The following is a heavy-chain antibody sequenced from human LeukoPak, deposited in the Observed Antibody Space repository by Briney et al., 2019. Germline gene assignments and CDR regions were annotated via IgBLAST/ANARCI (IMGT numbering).Heavy chain of an antibody. J-gene: IGHJ5*02. V-gene: IGHV4-39*07. CDR3: ARGNVAAAATYNWFDP. D-gene: IGHD6-13*01. CDR2: IYYSGST. Sequence: SETLSLTCTVSGGSISSSSYYWGWIRQPPGKGLEWIGSIYYSGSTYYNPSLKSRVTISVDTSKNQFSLKLSSVTAADTAVYYCARGNVAAAATYNWFDPWGQGTLVTVSS. CDR1: GGSISSSSYY.